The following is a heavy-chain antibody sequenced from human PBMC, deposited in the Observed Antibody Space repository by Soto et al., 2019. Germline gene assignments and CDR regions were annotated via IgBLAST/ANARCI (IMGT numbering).Heavy chain of an antibody. CDR1: GGSFSGYY. CDR2: INHSGST. D-gene: IGHD6-13*01. J-gene: IGHJ5*02. Sequence: QVQLQQWGAGLLKPSETLSLTCAVYGGSFSGYYWSWIRQPPGKGLEWIGEINHSGSTNYNPSLKSRVTISVDTSKNQFSLKLSSVTAADTAVYYCARGGYPFSSSHPRAWCDPWGQGTLVTVSS. V-gene: IGHV4-34*01. CDR3: ARGGYPFSSSHPRAWCDP.